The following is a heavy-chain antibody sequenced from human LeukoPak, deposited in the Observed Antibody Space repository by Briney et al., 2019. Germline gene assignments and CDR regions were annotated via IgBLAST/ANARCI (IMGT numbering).Heavy chain of an antibody. J-gene: IGHJ4*02. V-gene: IGHV4-34*01. D-gene: IGHD1-26*01. CDR1: AGSFSVYY. CDR3: ARGVGTPRYLGY. Sequence: PSETLSLTCAVYAGSFSVYYWSWIRQPPGKGLEWIGEINHSRSTNYNPSVKSRVTISVDTSNNQFSMQLSSVTAADTAVYYCARGVGTPRYLGYWGQGTLVTVSS. CDR2: INHSRST.